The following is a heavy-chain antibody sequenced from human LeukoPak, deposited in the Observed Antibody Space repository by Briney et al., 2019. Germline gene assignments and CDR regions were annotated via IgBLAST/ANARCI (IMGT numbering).Heavy chain of an antibody. J-gene: IGHJ4*02. D-gene: IGHD4-17*01. CDR2: VSNSGDYI. Sequence: GGSLRLSCAASGFSFSSYRMNWVRQAPGKGLEWVSSVSNSGDYIHYADSVKGRFTISRDNSKNSLYLQMNSLRAEDTAVYYCARIYGDYVLYYFDYWGQGTLVTVSS. CDR1: GFSFSSYR. CDR3: ARIYGDYVLYYFDY. V-gene: IGHV3-21*01.